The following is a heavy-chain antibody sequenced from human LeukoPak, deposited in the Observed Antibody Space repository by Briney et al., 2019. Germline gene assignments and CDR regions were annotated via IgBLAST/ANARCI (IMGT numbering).Heavy chain of an antibody. CDR3: ARVVVTAIPNYFDY. CDR1: GGSVSSGSYY. D-gene: IGHD2-21*02. V-gene: IGHV4-61*01. J-gene: IGHJ4*02. CDR2: IYYSGTT. Sequence: PSETLSLTCTVSGGSVSSGSYYWSWIRQPPGKGLEWIGYIYYSGTTNYNPSLKSRVTISVDTSKNQFSLKLSSVTAADTAVYYCARVVVTAIPNYFDYWGQGTLVTVSS.